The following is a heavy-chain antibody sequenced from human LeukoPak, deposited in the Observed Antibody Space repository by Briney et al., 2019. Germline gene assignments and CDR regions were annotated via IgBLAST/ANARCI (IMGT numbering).Heavy chain of an antibody. J-gene: IGHJ5*02. V-gene: IGHV4-30-2*01. CDR2: IYDSGST. CDR1: GGSISSGDYY. D-gene: IGHD6-6*01. Sequence: PSETLSLTCTVSGGSISSGDYYWTWIRQPPGKGLEWIGNIYDSGSTSYYPSLKSRVTISVDRSKNQFSLQLTSVTAADTAVYYCARDSSYNWFDPWGQGTLVTVSS. CDR3: ARDSSYNWFDP.